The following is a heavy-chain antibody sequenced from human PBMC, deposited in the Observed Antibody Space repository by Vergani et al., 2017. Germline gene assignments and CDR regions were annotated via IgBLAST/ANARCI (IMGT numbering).Heavy chain of an antibody. J-gene: IGHJ6*03. CDR1: GFTFSSYW. V-gene: IGHV3-33*08. CDR3: ARKGDYYDFWSGGPADYYYYYMDV. CDR2: IRYDGSNK. Sequence: VQLVESGGGLVQPGGSLRLSCAVSGFTFSSYWMSWVRQAPGKGLEWVAFIRYDGSNKYYADSVRGRFTISRDNSKNTLYLQMNSLRAEDTAVYYCARKGDYYDFWSGGPADYYYYYMDVWGKGTTVTVSS. D-gene: IGHD3-3*01.